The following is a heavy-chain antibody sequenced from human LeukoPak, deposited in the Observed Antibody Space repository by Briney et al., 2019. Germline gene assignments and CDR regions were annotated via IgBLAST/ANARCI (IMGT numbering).Heavy chain of an antibody. D-gene: IGHD2-15*01. CDR2: ISAYNGNT. CDR3: ARWSVVVVAATKFWCYFDY. Sequence: ASVKVSCKASGYTFTSYGISWVRQAPGQGLEWMGWISAYNGNTNYAQKLQGRVTMTTDTSTSTAYMELRSLRSDDTAVYYCARWSVVVVAATKFWCYFDYWGQGTLVTVSS. J-gene: IGHJ4*02. CDR1: GYTFTSYG. V-gene: IGHV1-18*01.